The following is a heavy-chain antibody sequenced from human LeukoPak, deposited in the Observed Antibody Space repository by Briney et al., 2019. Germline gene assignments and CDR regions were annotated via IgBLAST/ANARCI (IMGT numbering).Heavy chain of an antibody. CDR2: IIPIFGTA. CDR3: AREGGDGYNYNY. CDR1: GGTFISYA. J-gene: IGHJ4*02. D-gene: IGHD5-24*01. Sequence: SVKVSCKASGGTFISYAISWVRQAPGQGLEWMGGIIPIFGTANYAQKFQGRVTITADKSTSTAYMELSSLRSEDTAVYYCAREGGDGYNYNYWGQGTLVTVSS. V-gene: IGHV1-69*06.